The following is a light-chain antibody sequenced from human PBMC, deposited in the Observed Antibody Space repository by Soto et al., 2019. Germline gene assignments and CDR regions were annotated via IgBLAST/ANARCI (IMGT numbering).Light chain of an antibody. CDR1: QSVSSSY. CDR2: GAS. Sequence: EIVLTQSPGTLSLSPGERATLSCRASQSVSSSYLAWYQQKPGQAPRLLIYGASSRATVIPDRFSGSGSGTEFTLTISSLQPDDFATYYCQQYNHYSGLTFGGGTKVDIK. J-gene: IGKJ4*01. V-gene: IGKV3-20*01. CDR3: QQYNHYSGLT.